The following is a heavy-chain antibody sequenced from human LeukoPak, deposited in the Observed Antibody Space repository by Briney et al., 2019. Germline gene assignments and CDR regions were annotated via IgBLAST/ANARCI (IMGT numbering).Heavy chain of an antibody. CDR1: GFTFSSYG. CDR3: AKKTSSSHLYYYGMDV. V-gene: IGHV3-30*18. J-gene: IGHJ6*02. D-gene: IGHD6-6*01. Sequence: PGGSLRLSCAASGFTFSSYGMHWVRQAPGKGLEWVAVISYDGSNKYYADSVKGRFTISRDNSKNTLYLQMNSLRAEDTAVYYCAKKTSSSHLYYYGMDVWGQGTTVTVSS. CDR2: ISYDGSNK.